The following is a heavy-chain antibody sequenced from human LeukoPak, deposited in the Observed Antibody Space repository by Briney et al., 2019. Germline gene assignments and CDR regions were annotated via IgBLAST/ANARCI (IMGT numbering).Heavy chain of an antibody. D-gene: IGHD1-26*01. Sequence: GGSLRLSCAASGFTFSSYSMNWVRQAPGKGLEWVSYISSSGSTIYYADSVKGRFTISRDNAKSSLYLQMNSLRAEDTAVYYCARGLVMGANGRGQGTLVTVSS. V-gene: IGHV3-48*04. CDR3: ARGLVMGANG. CDR1: GFTFSSYS. J-gene: IGHJ4*02. CDR2: ISSSGSTI.